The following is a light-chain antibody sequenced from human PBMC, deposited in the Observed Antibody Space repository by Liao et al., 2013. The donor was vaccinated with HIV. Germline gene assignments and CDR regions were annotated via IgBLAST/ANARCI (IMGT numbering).Light chain of an antibody. CDR2: QDT. Sequence: SYELTQPSSVSVSPGQTASITCSGDELGYKYASWYQQRPGQSPVLVIYQDTKRPSGIPERFSGSNSGNTATLTISGTQAMDEADYYCQAWDSSTGVFGGGTKLTVL. CDR1: ELGYKY. V-gene: IGLV3-1*01. CDR3: QAWDSSTGV. J-gene: IGLJ3*02.